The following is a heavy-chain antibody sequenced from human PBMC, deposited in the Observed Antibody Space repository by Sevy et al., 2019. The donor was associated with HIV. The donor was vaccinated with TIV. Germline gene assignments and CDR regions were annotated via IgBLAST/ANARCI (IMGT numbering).Heavy chain of an antibody. J-gene: IGHJ4*02. CDR2: IIPIFGTT. CDR3: ALAAQVTMSIAVGFFEY. V-gene: IGHV1-69*13. CDR1: GGTFSSYP. D-gene: IGHD3-22*01. Sequence: ASVKVSCKASGGTFSSYPFSWVRQAPGQGLEWMGGIIPIFGTTKSAQKFQGRLTINADESTSTAYMELSSLRSDDTAVYYCALAAQVTMSIAVGFFEYWGQRTLVTVSS.